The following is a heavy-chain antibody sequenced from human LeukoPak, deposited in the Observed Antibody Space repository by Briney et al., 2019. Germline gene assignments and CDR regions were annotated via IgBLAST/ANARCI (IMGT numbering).Heavy chain of an antibody. J-gene: IGHJ3*02. CDR2: IWYDGSNK. CDR3: APEVWELQGASDI. Sequence: GGSLRLSCAASGFTFSSYGMHWVRQAPGKGLEWVAVIWYDGSNKYYADSVKGRFTISRDNSKNTLYLQMTSLRAEDTALYYCAPEVWELQGASDIWGQGTMVTVSS. V-gene: IGHV3-33*01. CDR1: GFTFSSYG. D-gene: IGHD1-26*01.